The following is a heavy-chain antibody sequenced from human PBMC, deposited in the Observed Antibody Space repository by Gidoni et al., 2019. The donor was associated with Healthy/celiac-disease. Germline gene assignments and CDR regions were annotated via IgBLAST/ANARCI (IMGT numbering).Heavy chain of an antibody. J-gene: IGHJ4*02. V-gene: IGHV3-48*02. CDR3: ARDRSYVDIVATLDY. Sequence: EVQLVESGGGLVQPGGSLRLSCAASGFTFSSYSMNWVRQAPGKGLEWVSYISSSSSTIYYADSVKGRFNISRDNVKNSLYLQMNSLRDEDTAVYYCARDRSYVDIVATLDYWGQGTLVTVSS. D-gene: IGHD5-12*01. CDR2: ISSSSSTI. CDR1: GFTFSSYS.